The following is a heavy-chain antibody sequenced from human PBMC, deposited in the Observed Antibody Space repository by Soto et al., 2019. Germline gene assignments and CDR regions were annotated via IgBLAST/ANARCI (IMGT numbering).Heavy chain of an antibody. D-gene: IGHD3-16*02. Sequence: QVQLVESGGGVVQPGRSLRLSSAASGFTFSSYGMHWVRQAPGKGLEWVAVISYDGSKKYYADSVKGRFTISRDNSKNTLDLQMNSLRAEDTAVYYCAKDLGGYPLYYFDYWGQGTLVTVSS. CDR3: AKDLGGYPLYYFDY. V-gene: IGHV3-30*18. CDR1: GFTFSSYG. J-gene: IGHJ4*02. CDR2: ISYDGSKK.